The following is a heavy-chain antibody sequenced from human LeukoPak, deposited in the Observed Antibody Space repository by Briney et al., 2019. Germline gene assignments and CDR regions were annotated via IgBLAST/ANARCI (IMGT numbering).Heavy chain of an antibody. Sequence: SETLSLTCTVSGVSLTSSSYYWSWIRQPPEKGLEWIGSIYYSGRTYYNPSLKSRVTISVDTSKNHFSLKLTSVTAADTAVYYCARATIVVVNWFDPWGQGTLVTVSS. CDR1: GVSLTSSSYY. CDR3: ARATIVVVNWFDP. CDR2: IYYSGRT. J-gene: IGHJ5*02. D-gene: IGHD2-15*01. V-gene: IGHV4-39*07.